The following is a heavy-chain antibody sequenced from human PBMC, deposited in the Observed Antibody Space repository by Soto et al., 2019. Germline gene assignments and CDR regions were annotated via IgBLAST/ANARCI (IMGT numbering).Heavy chain of an antibody. CDR3: AREGGYSYLHYYYYMDV. V-gene: IGHV3-21*01. Sequence: EVQLVESGGGLVKPGGSLRLSCAASGFTFSSYSMNWVRQAPGKGLEWVSSISSSSSYIYYADSVKGRFTISRDNGKNSLYLQMNSLRAEDTAVYYCAREGGYSYLHYYYYMDVWGKGTTVTVSS. D-gene: IGHD5-18*01. CDR1: GFTFSSYS. J-gene: IGHJ6*03. CDR2: ISSSSSYI.